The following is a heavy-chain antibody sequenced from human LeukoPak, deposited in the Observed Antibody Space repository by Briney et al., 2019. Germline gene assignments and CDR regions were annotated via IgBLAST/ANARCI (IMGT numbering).Heavy chain of an antibody. V-gene: IGHV3-23*01. D-gene: IGHD3-16*01. CDR3: GKEGGA. CDR1: GFRFSDYT. CDR2: IGGRGGST. J-gene: IGHJ5*02. Sequence: GGSLRLSCAASGFRFSDYTMTWVRQAPGKGPEWVSAIGGRGGSTYYADFLGGRFTISRDNSKDMLYLQMNSLKVEDTATYYCGKEGGAWGQGTKVTVSS.